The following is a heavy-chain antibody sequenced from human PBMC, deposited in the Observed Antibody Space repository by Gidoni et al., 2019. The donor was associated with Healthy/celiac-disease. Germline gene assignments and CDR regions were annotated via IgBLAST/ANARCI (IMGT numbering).Heavy chain of an antibody. Sequence: QVQLQQCGAGLLKPSETLSLTCAVYGGSFSGYYWSWIRPPPGKGLEWIGEINHSGSTNYNPSLKSRVTISVDTSKNHFSLKLSSVTAADTAVYYCASGERAFDIGGQGTMVTVSS. CDR3: ASGERAFDI. D-gene: IGHD1-26*01. V-gene: IGHV4-34*01. CDR2: INHSGST. J-gene: IGHJ3*02. CDR1: GGSFSGYY.